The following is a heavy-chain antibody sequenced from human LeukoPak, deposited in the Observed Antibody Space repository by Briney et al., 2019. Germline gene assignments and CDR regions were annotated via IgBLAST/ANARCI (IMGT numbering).Heavy chain of an antibody. CDR2: IYHSGST. Sequence: SETLSLTCAVSGYSISSGYYWGWIRRPPGKGLEWIGNIYHSGSTYYNPSLKSRVTISVDTSKNQFSLNLSSVTAADTAVYYCARLRMISFGGVIAYFDYWGQGTLVTVSS. V-gene: IGHV4-38-2*01. D-gene: IGHD3-16*02. CDR3: ARLRMISFGGVIAYFDY. CDR1: GYSISSGYY. J-gene: IGHJ4*02.